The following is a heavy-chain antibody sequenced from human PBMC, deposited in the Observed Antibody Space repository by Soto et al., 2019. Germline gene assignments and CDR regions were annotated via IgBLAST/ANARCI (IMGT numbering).Heavy chain of an antibody. D-gene: IGHD3-3*01. CDR3: ATSEWNDAFDI. Sequence: EVQLVESGGGLVKPGGSLRLSCAASGFTFSNVWMTWIRQAPGKGLEWVGRIKRKTDGETTDYVAPVKGRFTVSRDDSKNTLYLQMNSLKTEDTGLYYCATSEWNDAFDIWGHGTMVTVSS. V-gene: IGHV3-15*01. CDR1: GFTFSNVW. CDR2: IKRKTDGETT. J-gene: IGHJ3*02.